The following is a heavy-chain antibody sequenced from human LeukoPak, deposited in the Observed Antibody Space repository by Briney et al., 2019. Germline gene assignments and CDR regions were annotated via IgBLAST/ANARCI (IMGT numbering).Heavy chain of an antibody. CDR1: GYTFTDYY. CDR2: INPNSGGT. V-gene: IGHV1-2*02. CDR3: GTLLSNGPFDY. J-gene: IGHJ4*02. Sequence: GASVKVSCKASGYTFTDYYIHWVRQAPGQGLEWMGWINPNSGGTNYAQKFQGRVTMTRDTSISTAYMELSGLRSDDTAVYYCGTLLSNGPFDYWGQGSLVTVSS.